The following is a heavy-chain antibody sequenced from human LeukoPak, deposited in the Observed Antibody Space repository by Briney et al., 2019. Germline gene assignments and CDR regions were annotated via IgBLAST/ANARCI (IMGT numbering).Heavy chain of an antibody. CDR2: ISYDGSNK. CDR1: GFTFSSYV. CDR3: ARGNLAAAGDDNFDI. D-gene: IGHD6-13*01. Sequence: GGSLRLSCAASGFTFSSYVMHWVRQAPGKGLEWVAVISYDGSNKYYADSVKGRFTISRDNSKNTLYLQMNSLRAEDTAVYYCARGNLAAAGDDNFDIWGQGTMVTVSS. J-gene: IGHJ3*02. V-gene: IGHV3-30-3*01.